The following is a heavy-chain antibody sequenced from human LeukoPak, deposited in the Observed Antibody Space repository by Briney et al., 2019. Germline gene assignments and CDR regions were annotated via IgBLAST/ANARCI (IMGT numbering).Heavy chain of an antibody. CDR3: ARLGWELPTDY. D-gene: IGHD1-26*01. J-gene: IGHJ4*02. CDR1: GGSISSGSYY. Sequence: SQTLSLTCTVSGGSISSGSYYWSWIRQPAGKGLEWIGSIYYSGSTYYNPSLKSRVTISVDTSKNQFSLKLSSVTAADTAVYYCARLGWELPTDYWGQGTLVTVSS. V-gene: IGHV4-39*01. CDR2: IYYSGST.